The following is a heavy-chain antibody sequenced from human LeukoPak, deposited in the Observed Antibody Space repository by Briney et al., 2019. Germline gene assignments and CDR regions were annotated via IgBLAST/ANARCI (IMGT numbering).Heavy chain of an antibody. CDR3: AREGPGTGKYFDY. CDR1: GYTFTSYF. Sequence: ASVKVSCKASGYTFTSYFMHWVRQAPGQGLEWMGIINPSGGSSSYAQKFWGRVTLTRDTSTSTVYMEPTSLRSEDTAVYYCAREGPGTGKYFDYWGQGTLVTVSS. J-gene: IGHJ4*02. V-gene: IGHV1-46*01. D-gene: IGHD6-13*01. CDR2: INPSGGSS.